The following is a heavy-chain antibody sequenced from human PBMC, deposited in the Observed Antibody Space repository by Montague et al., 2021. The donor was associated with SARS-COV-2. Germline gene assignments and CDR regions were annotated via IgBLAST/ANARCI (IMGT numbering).Heavy chain of an antibody. Sequence: SETLSLTCTFSGGSISTIFNFWGWIRQPPGKGLDWIGSISYTGSTYPNPSLKSRVTMSVDTSKNQFSLKLNSVTAADTAVYYCARSGDPGTTVTYLYWGQGTLVTVSS. V-gene: IGHV4-39*07. CDR1: GGSISTIFNF. CDR2: ISYTGST. J-gene: IGHJ4*02. CDR3: ARSGDPGTTVTYLY. D-gene: IGHD4-11*01.